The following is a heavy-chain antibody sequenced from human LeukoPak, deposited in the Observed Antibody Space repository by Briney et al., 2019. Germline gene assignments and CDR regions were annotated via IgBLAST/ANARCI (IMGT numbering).Heavy chain of an antibody. CDR1: GFTFSDYY. D-gene: IGHD6-19*01. Sequence: GGSLRLSCAASGFTFSDYYMSWIRQAPGKGLEWISYISNSASRIYYADSVKGRFTISRDNAKNSLYLQMNSLRAEDTAVYYCAKPAISSRGWYYDYWGQGTLVTVSS. J-gene: IGHJ4*02. V-gene: IGHV3-11*01. CDR3: AKPAISSRGWYYDY. CDR2: ISNSASRI.